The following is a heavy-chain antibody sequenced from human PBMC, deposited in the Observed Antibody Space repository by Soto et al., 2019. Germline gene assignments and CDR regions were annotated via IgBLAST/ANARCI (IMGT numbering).Heavy chain of an antibody. J-gene: IGHJ5*01. Sequence: PGGSLRLSCAASGFTFSNFAMHWVRQAPGKGLEWVAATSFDGKNKDYADSVKGRFTISRDNSKKTLFLQMNSLRPEDTAVYYCARERAIAATGIFYSWGQGTLVTVCS. CDR2: TSFDGKNK. D-gene: IGHD6-13*01. V-gene: IGHV3-30*04. CDR3: ARERAIAATGIFYS. CDR1: GFTFSNFA.